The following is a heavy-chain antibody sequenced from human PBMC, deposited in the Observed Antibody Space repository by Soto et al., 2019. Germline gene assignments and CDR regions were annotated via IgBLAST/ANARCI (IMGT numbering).Heavy chain of an antibody. V-gene: IGHV4-30-4*01. D-gene: IGHD2-21*02. CDR1: GSSIKTGDYY. J-gene: IGHJ4*02. CDR2: IYYSANT. CDR3: ARGPCGGDCYPTDS. Sequence: PSETLSLTCIDSGSSIKTGDYYWTWTRQPPGKCLEFIGYIYYSANTYYNPSLKSRVTISVDTSKNHLSLKLSSVTAADTAVYYCARGPCGGDCYPTDSWGQGTLVTVS.